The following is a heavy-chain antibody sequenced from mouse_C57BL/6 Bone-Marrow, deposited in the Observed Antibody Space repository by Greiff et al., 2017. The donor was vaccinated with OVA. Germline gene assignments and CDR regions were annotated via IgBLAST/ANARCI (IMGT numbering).Heavy chain of an antibody. CDR1: GYTFTSYW. J-gene: IGHJ3*01. D-gene: IGHD2-5*01. Sequence: QVQLQQPGAELVKPGASVKLSCKASGYTFTSYWMHWVKQRPGQGLEWIGMIHPNSGSTNYNEKFKSKATLTVDKSSGTAYMQLSSQTSEDSAVYYCARRSNKAWFAYWGQGTLVTVSA. V-gene: IGHV1-64*01. CDR3: ARRSNKAWFAY. CDR2: IHPNSGST.